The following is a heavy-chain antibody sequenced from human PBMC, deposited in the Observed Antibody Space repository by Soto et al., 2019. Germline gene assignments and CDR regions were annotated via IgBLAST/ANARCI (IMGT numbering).Heavy chain of an antibody. CDR3: ARNILITILGYYYGMDV. CDR1: GFTFSSYA. D-gene: IGHD3-9*01. J-gene: IGHJ6*01. CDR2: IIGSGGSA. Sequence: EVRLLESGGGLVQPGGPLRLSCAASGFTFSSYAMSWVRQAPGKGLEWVSTIIGSGGSANYADSVKRRFTISRDRSKNTLYPQMNSMRADDTAVDYCARNILITILGYYYGMDVWGQGTTVTVSS. V-gene: IGHV3-23*01.